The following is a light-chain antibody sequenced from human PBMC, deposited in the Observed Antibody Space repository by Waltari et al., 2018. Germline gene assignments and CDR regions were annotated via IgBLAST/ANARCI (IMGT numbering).Light chain of an antibody. CDR1: GSAVGRSFL. CDR2: AAS. V-gene: IGLV2-23*01. J-gene: IGLJ2*01. Sequence: QSPLTQPAAVSGSPGQSITISCTGSGSAVGRSFLVPWYQQNPGKAPRLLIYAASRRPSGVSTRVSGSKSGNTASLTISGLQAEDEADYYCCSYAGTNTLLFGGGTKVTVL. CDR3: CSYAGTNTLL.